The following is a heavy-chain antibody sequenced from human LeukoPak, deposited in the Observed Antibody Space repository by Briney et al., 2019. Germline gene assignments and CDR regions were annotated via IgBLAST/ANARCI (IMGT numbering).Heavy chain of an antibody. Sequence: SETLSLTCTVSGDSISSSTYYWGWIRQPPGKGLEWIGSIYYSGSTYYNPSLESRVTMSVDTSKNQFSLKLSSVTAADTAVYYCARAVVAGTGNWFDPWGQGTLVTVSS. D-gene: IGHD6-19*01. J-gene: IGHJ5*02. CDR2: IYYSGST. CDR3: ARAVVAGTGNWFDP. V-gene: IGHV4-39*07. CDR1: GDSISSSTYY.